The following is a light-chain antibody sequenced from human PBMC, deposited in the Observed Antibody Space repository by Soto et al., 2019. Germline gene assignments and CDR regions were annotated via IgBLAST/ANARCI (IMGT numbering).Light chain of an antibody. CDR2: DAS. CDR3: QQYNTWPLT. J-gene: IGKJ3*01. CDR1: QSVSSN. Sequence: ETVMTQSPATLSVSPGERPTLSCRASQSVSSNLAWYQQKPGQAPRLHIYDASTRDTGIPARFSGSGSGTEFTRTISSLQSADFAVYYCQQYNTWPLTFGPGTKVDIK. V-gene: IGKV3-15*01.